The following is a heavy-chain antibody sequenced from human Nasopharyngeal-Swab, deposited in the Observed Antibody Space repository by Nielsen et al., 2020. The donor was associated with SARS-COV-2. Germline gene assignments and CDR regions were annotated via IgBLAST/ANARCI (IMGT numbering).Heavy chain of an antibody. D-gene: IGHD3-22*01. CDR3: ASHYYDSSGYYRPRDY. CDR2: IYSGGST. CDR1: GFTVSNHY. J-gene: IGHJ4*02. V-gene: IGHV3-53*01. Sequence: GESLKISCAASGFTVSNHYMSWVRQAPGKGLEWVSVIYSGGSTYYADSVKGRFTISRDNSKNTLYLQMNSLRAEDTAVYYCASHYYDSSGYYRPRDYWGQGTLVTVSS.